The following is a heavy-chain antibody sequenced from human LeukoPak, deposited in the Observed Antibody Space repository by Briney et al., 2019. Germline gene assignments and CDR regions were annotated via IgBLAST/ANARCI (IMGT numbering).Heavy chain of an antibody. CDR1: GYTFTSYY. D-gene: IGHD5-12*01. CDR3: ASGSSGYDSFDFDY. CDR2: INPSGGST. Sequence: GTSVKVSCKASGYTFTSYYMHWVRQAPGQGLEWMGIINPSGGSTSYAQKFQGRVTMTRDMSTSTDYMELSSLRSEDTAVYYCASGSSGYDSFDFDYWGQGTLVTVSS. J-gene: IGHJ4*02. V-gene: IGHV1-46*01.